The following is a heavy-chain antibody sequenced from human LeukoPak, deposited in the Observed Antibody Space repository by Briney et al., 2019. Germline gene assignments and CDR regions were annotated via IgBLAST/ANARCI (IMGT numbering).Heavy chain of an antibody. CDR1: GFTFSDYY. CDR2: ISSSGSTI. D-gene: IGHD3-10*01. CDR3: ARVTPYYYSSGPEGWFDP. J-gene: IGHJ5*02. V-gene: IGHV3-11*01. Sequence: GGSLGLSCAASGFTFSDYYMSWIRQAPGKGLEWVSYISSSGSTIYYADSVKGRFTISRDNAKNSLCLQMNSLRAEDTAVYYCARVTPYYYSSGPEGWFDPWGQGTLVTVSS.